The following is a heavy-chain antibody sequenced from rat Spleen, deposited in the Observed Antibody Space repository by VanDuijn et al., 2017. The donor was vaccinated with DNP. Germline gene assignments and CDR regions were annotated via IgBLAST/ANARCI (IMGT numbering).Heavy chain of an antibody. Sequence: EVQLVESGGGPVQPGRSLKLSCVASGFIFSNYWMTWIRQAPGKGLEWVASISNTGDNTYYSDSVKGRFSISRDNTKSTLYLQVNSLRSEDTATYYCVSRPPPTRGPFDYWGQGVTVTVSS. D-gene: IGHD1-4*01. J-gene: IGHJ2*01. CDR1: GFIFSNYW. V-gene: IGHV5-31*01. CDR3: VSRPPPTRGPFDY. CDR2: ISNTGDNT.